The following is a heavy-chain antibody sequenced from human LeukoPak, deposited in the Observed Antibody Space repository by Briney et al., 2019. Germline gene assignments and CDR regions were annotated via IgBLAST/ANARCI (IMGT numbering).Heavy chain of an antibody. Sequence: SVKVSCKASGGTFSSYAISWVRQAPGQGLEWMGRIIPILGIANYAQKFQGRVTITADKSTSTAYMELNSLRTEDAAVYYCAKLSGWAASNFVHWGQGTLVAVSS. V-gene: IGHV1-69*04. CDR3: AKLSGWAASNFVH. J-gene: IGHJ4*02. D-gene: IGHD6-19*01. CDR1: GGTFSSYA. CDR2: IIPILGIA.